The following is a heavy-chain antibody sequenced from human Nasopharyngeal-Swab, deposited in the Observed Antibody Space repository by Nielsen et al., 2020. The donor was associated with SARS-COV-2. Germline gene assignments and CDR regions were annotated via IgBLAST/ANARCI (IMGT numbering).Heavy chain of an antibody. Sequence: GESLKISCAASGFIFSGYGMHWVRQAPGKGLEWVAVISYDGSNKYYADSLKGRFTISKDNSKNTLYLQMNSLRAEDTAVYYCAKVPGSSWVDAFDIWGQGTKVTVSS. V-gene: IGHV3-30*18. CDR2: ISYDGSNK. CDR1: GFIFSGYG. CDR3: AKVPGSSWVDAFDI. D-gene: IGHD6-13*01. J-gene: IGHJ3*02.